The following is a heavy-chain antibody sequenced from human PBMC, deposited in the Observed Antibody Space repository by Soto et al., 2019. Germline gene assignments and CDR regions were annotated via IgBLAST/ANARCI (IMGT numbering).Heavy chain of an antibody. CDR3: ARVPPDRSSSGRLAY. Sequence: QVQLQESGPGLVKPSQTLSLTCTVSRGSISSGGYYWSWLRQHPGKGPEWIGYIYYSGATYYNPSLERRVTVSVDLSKNQFSLKLSSVTAADTAVYYCARVPPDRSSSGRLAYCGHGTLVTVSA. CDR2: IYYSGAT. V-gene: IGHV4-31*03. CDR1: RGSISSGGYY. J-gene: IGHJ4*01. D-gene: IGHD6-19*01.